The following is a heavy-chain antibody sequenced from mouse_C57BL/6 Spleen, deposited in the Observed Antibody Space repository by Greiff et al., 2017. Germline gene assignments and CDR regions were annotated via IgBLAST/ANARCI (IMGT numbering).Heavy chain of an antibody. V-gene: IGHV1-52*01. CDR1: GYTFTSYW. J-gene: IGHJ2*01. D-gene: IGHD1-1*01. CDR2: IDPSDSET. CDR3: ARKGDGSSHYFDY. Sequence: QVHLQQPGAELVRPGSSVKLSCKASGYTFTSYWMHWVKQRPIQGLEWIGNIDPSDSETHYNQKFKDKATLTVDKSSSTAYMQLSSLTSEDSAVYYCARKGDGSSHYFDYWGQGTTLTVSS.